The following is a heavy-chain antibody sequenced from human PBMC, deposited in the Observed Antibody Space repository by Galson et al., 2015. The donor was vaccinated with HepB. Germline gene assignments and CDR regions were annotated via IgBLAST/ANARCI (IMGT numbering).Heavy chain of an antibody. CDR1: GFTFSKYW. V-gene: IGHV3-74*01. CDR2: INSDGSST. CDR3: ATYPGYSSPYYYYGMDV. Sequence: SLRLSCAASGFTFSKYWMYWVRQAPGKGLVWVSRINSDGSSTTYADSVKGRFTVSRDNTKNTLYLQMNSLRAEDTAVYYCATYPGYSSPYYYYGMDVWGQGTTVTVSS. D-gene: IGHD6-13*01. J-gene: IGHJ6*02.